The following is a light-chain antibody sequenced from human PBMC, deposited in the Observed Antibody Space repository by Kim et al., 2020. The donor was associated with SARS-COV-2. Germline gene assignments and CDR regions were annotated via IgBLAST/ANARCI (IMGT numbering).Light chain of an antibody. CDR3: AAWDDSLKGSV. CDR2: SND. CDR1: ISNIGSNV. J-gene: IGLJ3*02. Sequence: GQRVTISCSGSISNIGSNVVNWYQQLPGTAPKLLMYSNDYRPSGVPDRFSGSKSGTSASLAISGFQSEDEADYYCAAWDDSLKGSVFGGGTQLTVL. V-gene: IGLV1-44*01.